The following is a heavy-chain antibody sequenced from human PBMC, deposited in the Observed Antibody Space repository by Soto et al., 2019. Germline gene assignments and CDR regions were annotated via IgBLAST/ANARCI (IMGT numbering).Heavy chain of an antibody. V-gene: IGHV3-11*01. Sequence: QVQLVESGGGLVKPGGSLRLSCAASGFTFSDYYMSWIRQAPGKGLEWVSYISSSGSSTYYADSVKGRFTISRDNAKNSRYLQINSLRADDTAVYYCARRRSSSHRIVDYWGQGTLVTVSS. D-gene: IGHD6-13*01. CDR3: ARRRSSSHRIVDY. J-gene: IGHJ4*02. CDR2: ISSSGSST. CDR1: GFTFSDYY.